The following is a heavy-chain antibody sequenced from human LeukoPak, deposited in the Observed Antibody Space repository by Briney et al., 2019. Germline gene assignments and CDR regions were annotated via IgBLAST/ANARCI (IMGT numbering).Heavy chain of an antibody. J-gene: IGHJ4*02. CDR2: IYPGESDI. V-gene: IGHV5-51*01. CDR3: ARHLRGQRIDY. CDR1: GYSFTNYW. Sequence: GESLKISCKGSGYSFTNYWIGWVRQMPGKGLEWMGIIYPGESDIRYSPSFQGQVTISADKSISTAYLQWSSLKASDTAMYYCARHLRGQRIDYWGQGTLVTVSS.